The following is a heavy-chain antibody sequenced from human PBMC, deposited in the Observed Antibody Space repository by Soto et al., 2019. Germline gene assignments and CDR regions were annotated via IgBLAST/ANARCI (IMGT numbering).Heavy chain of an antibody. CDR3: AYGGSCDY. CDR2: ISSSGSTI. J-gene: IGHJ4*02. V-gene: IGHV3-48*03. D-gene: IGHD1-26*01. Sequence: GGSLRLSCAASGFSFNTYEMNWVRQAPGKGLEWVSYISSSGSTIYYADSVKGRFTVSRDNGKNSLYLQMNSLRAEDTAVYYCAYGGSCDYWGQGTQVTVSS. CDR1: GFSFNTYE.